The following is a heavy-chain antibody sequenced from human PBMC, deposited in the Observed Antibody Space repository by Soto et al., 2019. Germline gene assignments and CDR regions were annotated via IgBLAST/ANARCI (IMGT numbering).Heavy chain of an antibody. D-gene: IGHD4-17*01. V-gene: IGHV3-48*02. CDR1: GCTFSSDS. CDR2: INSSSSTI. J-gene: IGHJ6*02. CDR3: ARDPNPNDYADYAAYYYYGMDV. Sequence: GVSLRRSCAAAGCTFSSDSANWVRQAPGKGLEWVSYINSSSSTIHYADSVKGRFTISRDNPKTSLYLQMNSLRDEDTAVYYCARDPNPNDYADYAAYYYYGMDVRGQGTTVTVSS.